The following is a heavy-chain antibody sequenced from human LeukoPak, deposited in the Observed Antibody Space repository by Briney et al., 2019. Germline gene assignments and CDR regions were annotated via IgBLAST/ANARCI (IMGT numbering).Heavy chain of an antibody. V-gene: IGHV3-30*02. CDR2: ILYDAYHK. J-gene: IGHJ3*02. Sequence: GGSLRLSCAASGFTFSTYGMHWVRQAPGKGLEWVSFILYDAYHKFYADSVKGRFTISRDNSKNTLYLQMNSLRAEDTAVYYCANLARSTNRALDIRGQGTMVTVSS. D-gene: IGHD2-21*01. CDR1: GFTFSTYG. CDR3: ANLARSTNRALDI.